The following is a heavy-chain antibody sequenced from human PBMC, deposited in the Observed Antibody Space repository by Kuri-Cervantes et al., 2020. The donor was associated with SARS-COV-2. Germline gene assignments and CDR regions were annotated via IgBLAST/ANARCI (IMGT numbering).Heavy chain of an antibody. D-gene: IGHD3-3*01. CDR1: GYSFSSYW. CDR2: IYPADSET. CDR3: ARLLFWSGFVDS. V-gene: IGHV5-51*01. J-gene: IGHJ5*01. Sequence: GGSLRLSCQGSGYSFSSYWIGWVRQMPGKGLEWMGIIYPADSETRYSPSFQGQVTISADKSTTTAYLQWSSLKASDTAMYYCARLLFWSGFVDSWGQGTLVTSPQ.